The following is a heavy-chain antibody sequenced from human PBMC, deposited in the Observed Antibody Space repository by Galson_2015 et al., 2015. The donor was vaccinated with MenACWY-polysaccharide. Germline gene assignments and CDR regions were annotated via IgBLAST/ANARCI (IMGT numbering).Heavy chain of an antibody. V-gene: IGHV3-21*01. J-gene: IGHJ4*02. Sequence: SLRLSCAASGFTFDTYSLIWVRQAPGQGLQWVSAISGNSAYIYYADSVKGRFTISRDNAKNSLYLQTNSLRAEDTAIYYCASRTRFRTGSGPEDYWGQGTLVTVSS. CDR1: GFTFDTYS. CDR2: ISGNSAYI. CDR3: ASRTRFRTGSGPEDY. D-gene: IGHD1/OR15-1a*01.